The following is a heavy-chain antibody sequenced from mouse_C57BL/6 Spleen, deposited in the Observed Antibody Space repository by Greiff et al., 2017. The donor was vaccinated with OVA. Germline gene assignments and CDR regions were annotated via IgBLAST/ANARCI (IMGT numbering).Heavy chain of an antibody. Sequence: EVQVVESGPELVKPGASVKMSCKASGYTFTDYNMHWVKQSHGKSLEWIGYINPNNGGTSYNQKFKGKATLTVNKSSSTAYMELRSLTSEDSAVYYCAYGNFYFDYWGQGTTLTVSS. CDR3: AYGNFYFDY. CDR1: GYTFTDYN. CDR2: INPNNGGT. V-gene: IGHV1-22*01. D-gene: IGHD2-1*01. J-gene: IGHJ2*01.